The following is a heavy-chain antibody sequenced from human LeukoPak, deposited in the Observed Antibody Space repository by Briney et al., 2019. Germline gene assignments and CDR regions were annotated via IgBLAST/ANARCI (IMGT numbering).Heavy chain of an antibody. J-gene: IGHJ3*02. Sequence: GGSLRLSCAASGFTFSTYWMKWVRQAPGKGLEWVASMKQDGSEIHYVDSVKGRFTISRDNAKNSLYLQMNSLRAEDTAVYYCSTYSAFDIWGQGTMVTVSS. D-gene: IGHD1-1*01. V-gene: IGHV3-7*05. CDR3: STYSAFDI. CDR1: GFTFSTYW. CDR2: MKQDGSEI.